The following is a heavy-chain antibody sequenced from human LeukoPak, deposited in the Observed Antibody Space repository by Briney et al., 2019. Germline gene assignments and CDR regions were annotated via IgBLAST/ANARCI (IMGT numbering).Heavy chain of an antibody. V-gene: IGHV1-46*01. CDR3: ATDRWW. Sequence: GASVKVSCKASGYTFTTYYMHWLRQAPGQGPEWMGIINPRGGSTDYAQKFEGRVTMTSDTSTSTVYMELNDLTSEDTAVYYCATDRWWWGQGTLVTVSS. CDR2: INPRGGST. J-gene: IGHJ4*02. CDR1: GYTFTTYY. D-gene: IGHD2-8*02.